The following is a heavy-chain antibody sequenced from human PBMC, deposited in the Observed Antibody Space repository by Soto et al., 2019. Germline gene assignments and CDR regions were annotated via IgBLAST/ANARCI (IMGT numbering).Heavy chain of an antibody. CDR2: VNPSGGHT. Sequence: QVQLMQSGAEVKKPGASVKVSCKASGDTFTDYYIHWVRQAPGQGLEWMGTVNPSGGHTTYAQHFLGRVTXPXXXSXXTIYMELTSLTSDDTAVYYCARGGHVVVVTAALDYWGQGTLVTVSS. J-gene: IGHJ4*02. CDR1: GDTFTDYY. CDR3: ARGGHVVVVTAALDY. V-gene: IGHV1-46*01. D-gene: IGHD2-21*02.